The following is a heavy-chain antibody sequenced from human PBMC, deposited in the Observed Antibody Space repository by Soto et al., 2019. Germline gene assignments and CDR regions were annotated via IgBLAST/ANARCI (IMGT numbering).Heavy chain of an antibody. J-gene: IGHJ4*02. CDR3: TKDPFYCGSYIYYFDY. Sequence: GGSLRLSCAASGFTFISYAMSWVRQAPGKGLEWVSAISGSGGSTYYADSVKGRFTISRDNSKNTLYLQMNSLRAEDTAVYYCTKDPFYCGSYIYYFDYWGQGTLVTVSS. CDR2: ISGSGGST. CDR1: GFTFISYA. D-gene: IGHD1-26*01. V-gene: IGHV3-23*01.